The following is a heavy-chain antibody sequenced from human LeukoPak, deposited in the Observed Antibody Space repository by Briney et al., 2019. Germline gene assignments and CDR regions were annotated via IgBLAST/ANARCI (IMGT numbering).Heavy chain of an antibody. D-gene: IGHD3-22*01. CDR2: IYYSGST. Sequence: SETLSLTCTVSGGSISSSGYYWGWIRQTPGKGLEWIGSIYYSGSTYYSPSLKSRVSISVDPPNNQFSLRLTSVTAADTAVYYCARNDGSFAWFDPWGQGTLVTVSS. J-gene: IGHJ5*02. CDR1: GGSISSSGYY. V-gene: IGHV4-39*07. CDR3: ARNDGSFAWFDP.